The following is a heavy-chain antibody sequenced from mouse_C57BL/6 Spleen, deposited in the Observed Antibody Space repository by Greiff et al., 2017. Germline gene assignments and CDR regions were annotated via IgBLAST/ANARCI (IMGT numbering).Heavy chain of an antibody. CDR2: IYPGSGNT. J-gene: IGHJ3*01. CDR1: GYTFTDYY. Sequence: QVQLQQSGAELVRPGASVKLSCKASGYTFTDYYINWVKQRPGQGLAWIARIYPGSGNTYYNEKFKGKATLTAEKSSSTAYMQLSSLTSEDSAVYFCARSLHYFAYWGQGTLVTVSA. CDR3: ARSLHYFAY. V-gene: IGHV1-76*01. D-gene: IGHD6-2*01.